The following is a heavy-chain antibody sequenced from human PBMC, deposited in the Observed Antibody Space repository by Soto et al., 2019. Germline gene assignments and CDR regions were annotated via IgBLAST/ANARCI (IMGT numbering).Heavy chain of an antibody. Sequence: GGSLRLSCAASGFTFNIYAMSWVRQAPGKGLEWVSSISGSGAGTYYADSVKGRFTIPRDNSKNTLYVQLNSLRADDTAVYYCAKDGGFSSSPSYFNYWGQGNLVTVS. CDR3: AKDGGFSSSPSYFNY. J-gene: IGHJ4*02. CDR2: ISGSGAGT. V-gene: IGHV3-23*01. CDR1: GFTFNIYA. D-gene: IGHD6-6*01.